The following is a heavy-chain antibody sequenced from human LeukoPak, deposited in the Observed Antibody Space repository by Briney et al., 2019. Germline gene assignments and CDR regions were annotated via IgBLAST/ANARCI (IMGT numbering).Heavy chain of an antibody. CDR2: MNPNSGYT. J-gene: IGHJ4*02. D-gene: IGHD6-13*01. CDR3: ARGTPGIAAAGTGY. CDR1: GYTFTSLD. Sequence: GSVKVSCKASGYTFTSLDINWVRQATGQGLEWMGWMNPNSGYTGYAQQFQGRVTFTRSTSISTAYMELSSLRSEDTAVYYCARGTPGIAAAGTGYWGQGTLVTVSS. V-gene: IGHV1-8*03.